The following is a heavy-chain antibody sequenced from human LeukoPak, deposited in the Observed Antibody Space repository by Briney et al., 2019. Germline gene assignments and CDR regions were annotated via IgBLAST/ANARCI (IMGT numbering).Heavy chain of an antibody. Sequence: GGSLRLSCAASGFTFDNYGMNWVRQVPGKGLEWVSGISGNGGSKGYADSVKGRFTISRDNSKNTLYLQMNSLRAEDTAVYYCAKDRMVRGVTDYWGQGTLVTVSS. CDR1: GFTFDNYG. CDR3: AKDRMVRGVTDY. V-gene: IGHV3-20*04. CDR2: ISGNGGSK. D-gene: IGHD3-10*01. J-gene: IGHJ4*02.